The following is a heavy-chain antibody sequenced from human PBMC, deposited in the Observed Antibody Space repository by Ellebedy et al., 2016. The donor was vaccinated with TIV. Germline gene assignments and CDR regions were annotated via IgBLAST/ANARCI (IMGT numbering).Heavy chain of an antibody. Sequence: MPSETLSPTCTVPGGSISSYYWSWIRQPPGKGLEWIGYIYYSGSTNYNPSLKCRVTISIDTSKNQFSLKLRSVTAADTAVYYCARESSGNYFDYWGQGILVTVSS. CDR2: IYYSGST. D-gene: IGHD1-26*01. CDR1: GGSISSYY. CDR3: ARESSGNYFDY. J-gene: IGHJ4*02. V-gene: IGHV4-59*01.